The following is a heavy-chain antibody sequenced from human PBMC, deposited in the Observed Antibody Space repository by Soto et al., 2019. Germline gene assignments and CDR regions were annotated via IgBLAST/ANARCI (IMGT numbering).Heavy chain of an antibody. J-gene: IGHJ4*02. Sequence: EVQLLESGGGLVQPGGSLRLSCAASGFTFSTYAMGWVRQAPGKGLEWVSAIGGGGGSTHYAASVRGRFTISRDNSKNTLFLQMNSLRAEDTAVYYCAKTAEAVAGTVYGYWGQGTLVTVSS. CDR2: IGGGGGST. D-gene: IGHD6-19*01. V-gene: IGHV3-23*01. CDR3: AKTAEAVAGTVYGY. CDR1: GFTFSTYA.